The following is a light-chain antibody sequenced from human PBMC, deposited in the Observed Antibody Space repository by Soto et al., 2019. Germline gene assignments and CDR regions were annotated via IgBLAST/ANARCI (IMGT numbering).Light chain of an antibody. CDR3: QLCSHWPT. V-gene: IGKV3-15*01. J-gene: IGKJ1*01. CDR2: GAS. Sequence: EIVMTQSPATLSVSPGEAATLSCRASRSVSRNLAWYQQKPGQAPRLLIYGASTRATGIPDRFSGSGSGTEFTLSISSLQSEDFAVYYCQLCSHWPTFGQGTKVEIK. CDR1: RSVSRN.